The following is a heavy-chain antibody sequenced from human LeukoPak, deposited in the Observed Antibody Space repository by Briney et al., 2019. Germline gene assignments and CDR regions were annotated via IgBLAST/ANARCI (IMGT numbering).Heavy chain of an antibody. CDR2: FDPEDGEI. J-gene: IGHJ3*02. CDR3: TTLLRLVEWKNAFDI. D-gene: IGHD3-3*01. V-gene: IGHV1-24*01. Sequence: ASVKVSCKVSGHTASFIHWVRQIPGKGLEWMGGFDPEDGEIIYEEKLQGRVTLTEDTSTETAYMELSSLRSEDTGVYYCTTLLRLVEWKNAFDIWGQGTMVTVSS. CDR1: GHTASF.